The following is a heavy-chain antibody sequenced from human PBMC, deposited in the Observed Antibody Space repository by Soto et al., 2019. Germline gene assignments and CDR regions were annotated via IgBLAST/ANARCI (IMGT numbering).Heavy chain of an antibody. Sequence: GGSLRLSCAASGFPFTCYAMSWVRQSPGKGLEWASAISGHGDATFYADSVKGRFTISRDNSKNTLYLHMNSLRAEDTALYYCANSRVSMVRGLIIIPNYWGQGTLVTVSS. J-gene: IGHJ4*02. D-gene: IGHD3-10*01. CDR2: ISGHGDAT. V-gene: IGHV3-23*01. CDR1: GFPFTCYA. CDR3: ANSRVSMVRGLIIIPNY.